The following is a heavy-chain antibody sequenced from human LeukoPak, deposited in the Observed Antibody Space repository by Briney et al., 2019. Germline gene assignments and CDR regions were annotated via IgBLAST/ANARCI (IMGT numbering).Heavy chain of an antibody. CDR1: GGTFSSYA. V-gene: IGHV1-69*05. CDR2: IIPIFGTA. Sequence: RASVKVSCKASGGTFSSYAISWVRQAPGQGLEWMGGIIPIFGTANYAQKFQGRVTITTDESTSTAYKELSSLRSEDTAVYYCARSPRDIYYFDYWGQGTLVTVSS. CDR3: ARSPRDIYYFDY. J-gene: IGHJ4*02.